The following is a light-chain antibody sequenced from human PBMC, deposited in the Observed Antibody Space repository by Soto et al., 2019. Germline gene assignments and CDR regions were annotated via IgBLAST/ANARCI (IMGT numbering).Light chain of an antibody. Sequence: QSALTQPASVSGSPGQSITISCTGTSSDVGGYNYVSWYQQHPGKAPKLMIYEVSNRPSGVSNRFSGSKSGNTASLTISGLQAEDEADYYCSSYTSPSLYVFGTGTMLTVL. V-gene: IGLV2-14*01. J-gene: IGLJ1*01. CDR1: SSDVGGYNY. CDR2: EVS. CDR3: SSYTSPSLYV.